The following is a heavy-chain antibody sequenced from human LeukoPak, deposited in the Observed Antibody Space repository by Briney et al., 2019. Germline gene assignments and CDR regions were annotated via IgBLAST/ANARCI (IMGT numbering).Heavy chain of an antibody. CDR3: ASPGPFDH. V-gene: IGHV4-34*01. Sequence: SETLSLTCTVSDGSITSYYWTWIRQPPGKGLEWIGEINHSGSTNYNPSLKSRVTISVDTSKNQFSLKLSSVTAADTAVYYCASPGPFDHWGQGTLVTVSS. CDR2: INHSGST. J-gene: IGHJ4*02. CDR1: DGSITSYY.